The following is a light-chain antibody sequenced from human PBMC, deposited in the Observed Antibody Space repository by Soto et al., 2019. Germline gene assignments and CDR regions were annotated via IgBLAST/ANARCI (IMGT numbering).Light chain of an antibody. CDR1: QALSHY. CDR2: SAS. J-gene: IGKJ4*01. V-gene: IGKV1-9*01. Sequence: DIQLTQSPSFLSASVEDTVTITCRASQALSHYLAWYQQKPGKAPDLLIYSASTLQSGVPSRFSGSGSETEFSLTIRALQPEDFATYYCQQLSRYPLTFGGGTKVEIK. CDR3: QQLSRYPLT.